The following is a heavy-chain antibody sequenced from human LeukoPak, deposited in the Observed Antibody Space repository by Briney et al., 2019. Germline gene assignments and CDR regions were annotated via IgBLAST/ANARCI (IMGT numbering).Heavy chain of an antibody. CDR3: ARSGELPNYYYYGMDV. J-gene: IGHJ6*02. Sequence: VESLKISCKGSGYRFPSYWIGLVRQMPGKGLEWMGIIYPGDSDPRYSPSFQGQVTISADKSISTAYLQWSSLKASDTAMYYCARSGELPNYYYYGMDVWGQGTTVTVSS. D-gene: IGHD3-10*01. CDR1: GYRFPSYW. V-gene: IGHV5-51*01. CDR2: IYPGDSDP.